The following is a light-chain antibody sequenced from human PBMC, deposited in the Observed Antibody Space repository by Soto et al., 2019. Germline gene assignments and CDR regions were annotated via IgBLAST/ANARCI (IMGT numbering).Light chain of an antibody. Sequence: DIQMTQSPSSLSASGGDRVTITCRASQRISSDLNWYQQKLGEAPKLLIYAASTLQGGVPPRFSGSGSGTEFTLTISSLQPEDFATYFCQQSYSTPCTFGQGTKLEIK. J-gene: IGKJ2*02. CDR2: AAS. CDR1: QRISSD. V-gene: IGKV1-39*01. CDR3: QQSYSTPCT.